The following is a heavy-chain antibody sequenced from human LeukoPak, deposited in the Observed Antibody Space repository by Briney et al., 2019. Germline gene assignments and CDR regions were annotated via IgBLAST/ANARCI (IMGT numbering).Heavy chain of an antibody. V-gene: IGHV4-59*01. CDR2: ISYSGST. Sequence: SETLSLTCTVSGGSISSYYWSWIRQPPGKGLEWIGYISYSGSTNYNPSLKSRVTISVDTSKNQFSLKLSSVTAADTAVYYCARTLYYYDSSGYWVHAFDIWGQGTMVTVSS. CDR3: ARTLYYYDSSGYWVHAFDI. CDR1: GGSISSYY. J-gene: IGHJ3*02. D-gene: IGHD3-22*01.